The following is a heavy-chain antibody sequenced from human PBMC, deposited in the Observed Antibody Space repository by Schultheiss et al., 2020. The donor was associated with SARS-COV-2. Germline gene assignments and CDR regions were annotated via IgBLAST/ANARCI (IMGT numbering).Heavy chain of an antibody. CDR3: ARGRGVKGDDY. CDR1: GFTFSSYS. Sequence: GSLRLSCAASGFTFSSYSMNWVRQAPGKGLEWVSYISSSSSTIYYADSVKGRFTISRDNAKNSLYLQMNSLRAEDTAVYYCARGRGVKGDDYWGQGTLVTVSS. V-gene: IGHV3-48*01. J-gene: IGHJ4*02. CDR2: ISSSSSTI. D-gene: IGHD3-3*01.